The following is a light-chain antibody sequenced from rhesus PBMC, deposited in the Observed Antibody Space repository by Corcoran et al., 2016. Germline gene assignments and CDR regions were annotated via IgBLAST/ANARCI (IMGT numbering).Light chain of an antibody. CDR1: QGVSSY. Sequence: GDTVTITCRASQGVSSYLNWFQQKPGKAPKLLIYAASTLESGCPSRFSGSGFGTEFTLTISSLQPEDFAAYYCLQHNSYPRTFGQGTKVEIK. V-gene: IGKV1-28*01. J-gene: IGKJ1*01. CDR2: AAS. CDR3: LQHNSYPRT.